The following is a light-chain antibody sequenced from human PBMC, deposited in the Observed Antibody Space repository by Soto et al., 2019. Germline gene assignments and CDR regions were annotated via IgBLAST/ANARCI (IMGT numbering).Light chain of an antibody. V-gene: IGLV1-51*01. CDR2: DNN. J-gene: IGLJ2*01. Sequence: QSVLTQPPSASGTPGQTVTISCSGSSSNIGRHTVNWYQQVPGTAPRLLIYDNNKRPSGIPDRFSGSKSGTSATLGITGLQAGDEADYYCATWDSSLSGVIFGGGTKLTVL. CDR1: SSNIGRHT. CDR3: ATWDSSLSGVI.